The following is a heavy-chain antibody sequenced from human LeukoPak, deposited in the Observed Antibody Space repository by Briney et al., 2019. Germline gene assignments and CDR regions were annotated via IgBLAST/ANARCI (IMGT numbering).Heavy chain of an antibody. V-gene: IGHV4-59*11. D-gene: IGHD5-18*01. CDR1: SGSINNHY. CDR3: ARDQIGYGLDY. Sequence: SETLSLTCIVSSGSINNHYWSWLRLPPGKGLEWLGYIYDSWNTNYNPSLKSRVTISIDTSKNQFSLNLTSVTAADTAVYYCARDQIGYGLDYWGQGTLVTVSS. J-gene: IGHJ4*02. CDR2: IYDSWNT.